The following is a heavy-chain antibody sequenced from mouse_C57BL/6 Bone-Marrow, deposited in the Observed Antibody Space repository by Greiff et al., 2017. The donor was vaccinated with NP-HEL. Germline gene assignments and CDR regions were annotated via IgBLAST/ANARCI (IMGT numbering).Heavy chain of an antibody. Sequence: QVQLQQPGAELVKPGASVKLSCKASGYTFTSYWMQWVKQRPGQGLEWIGEIDPSDSYTNYNQKFKGKATLTVDTSSSTAYMQLSSLTSEDAAVYYCARHGSSHFAYWGRGTLVTVTA. CDR2: IDPSDSYT. J-gene: IGHJ3*01. CDR1: GYTFTSYW. V-gene: IGHV1-50*01. CDR3: ARHGSSHFAY. D-gene: IGHD1-1*01.